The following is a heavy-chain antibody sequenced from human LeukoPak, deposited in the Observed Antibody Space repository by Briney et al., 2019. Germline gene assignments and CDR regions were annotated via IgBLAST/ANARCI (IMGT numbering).Heavy chain of an antibody. D-gene: IGHD5-24*01. CDR1: GFTFSSYG. CDR3: ARDVMATPARLVYFDY. Sequence: GGSLRLSCAASGFTFSSYGMHWVRQAPGKGLEWVAVIWFDGSNKYYADSVKGRFTISRDSSKNTLYLQMNSLRAEDTAVYYCARDVMATPARLVYFDYWGQGTLVTVSS. V-gene: IGHV3-33*01. CDR2: IWFDGSNK. J-gene: IGHJ4*02.